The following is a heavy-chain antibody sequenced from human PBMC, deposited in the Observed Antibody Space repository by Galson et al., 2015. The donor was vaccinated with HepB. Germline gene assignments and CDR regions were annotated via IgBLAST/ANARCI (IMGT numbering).Heavy chain of an antibody. CDR1: GDSVSSNSAA. J-gene: IGHJ4*02. CDR2: AYYRSKWYN. Sequence: CAISGDSVSSNSAAWNWIRQSPSRGLEWLGRAYYRSKWYNDYAVSVKSRITINPDTSKNQFSLQLNSVTPEDTAVYYCARDLPPRDGYLFDYWGQGTLVTVSS. V-gene: IGHV6-1*01. CDR3: ARDLPPRDGYLFDY. D-gene: IGHD5-24*01.